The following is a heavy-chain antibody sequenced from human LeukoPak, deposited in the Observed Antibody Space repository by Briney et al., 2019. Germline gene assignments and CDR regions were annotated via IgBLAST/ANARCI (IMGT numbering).Heavy chain of an antibody. CDR3: ARHPFATPFDG. V-gene: IGHV4-59*08. Sequence: PSETLSLTCAVSGDSVSFSYWSWIRQPPGKGLEWIGYVFHTGDSNCNPSLKRRVTMSLDTSKNQLSLRLTSVTAADTAVYYCARHPFATPFDGWGRRTLVTASS. CDR1: GDSVSFSY. D-gene: IGHD2-15*01. CDR2: VFHTGDS. J-gene: IGHJ4*02.